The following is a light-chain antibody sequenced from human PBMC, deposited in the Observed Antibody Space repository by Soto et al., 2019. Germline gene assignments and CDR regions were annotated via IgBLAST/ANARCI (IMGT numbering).Light chain of an antibody. V-gene: IGLV3-25*03. CDR1: ALPKQY. CDR3: QLADSSGTYFYV. CDR2: KDS. J-gene: IGLJ1*01. Sequence: SYELTQPPSVSVSPGQTARITCSGDALPKQYAYWYQQKPGQAPVLVIYKDSERHSGIPERFSGSSSGTTVTLTISGVQAGDEADYYCQLADSSGTYFYVFGTGTKVTVL.